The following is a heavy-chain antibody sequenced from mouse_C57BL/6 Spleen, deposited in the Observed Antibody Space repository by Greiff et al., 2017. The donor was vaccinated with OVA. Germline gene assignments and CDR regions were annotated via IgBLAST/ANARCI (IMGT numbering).Heavy chain of an antibody. Sequence: VQLQQPGAELVRPGSSVKLSCKASGYTFTSYWMHWVKQRPIQGLEWIGNIDPSDSETHYNQKFKDKATLTVDKSSSTAYMQLSSLTSEDSAVYYCARGYVDYAMDYWGQGTSVTVSS. CDR3: ARGYVDYAMDY. J-gene: IGHJ4*01. V-gene: IGHV1-52*01. CDR2: IDPSDSET. CDR1: GYTFTSYW. D-gene: IGHD1-2*01.